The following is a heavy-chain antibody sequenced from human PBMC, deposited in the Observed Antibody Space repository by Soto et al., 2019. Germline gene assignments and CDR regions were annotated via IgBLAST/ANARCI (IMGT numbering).Heavy chain of an antibody. CDR2: IWYDGSVK. CDR3: ARADCGGQCPCDY. Sequence: GGSLVLSCAASGFTFGTYGMSWVRQAPGKGLEWVAGIWYDGSVKTYADSVKGRFSISRDNSQNTVYLQMNTLRAGDTAVYYCARADCGGQCPCDYWGQGTLVTVSS. J-gene: IGHJ4*02. D-gene: IGHD2-21*01. CDR1: GFTFGTYG. V-gene: IGHV3-33*01.